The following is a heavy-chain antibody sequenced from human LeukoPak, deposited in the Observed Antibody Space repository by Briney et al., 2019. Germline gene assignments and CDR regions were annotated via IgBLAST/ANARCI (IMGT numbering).Heavy chain of an antibody. Sequence: TPSETLSLTCTVSGDSISSSSYYWGWIRQPPGKGLEWIGSTYYSGSAYYNPSLPSLESRVTISVDTSKNQFSLRLSSVTAADTAVYYCALVGNGYDRPYYYYGMDVWGQGTTVTVSS. D-gene: IGHD5-12*01. CDR2: TYYSGSA. V-gene: IGHV4-39*07. CDR3: ALVGNGYDRPYYYYGMDV. CDR1: GDSISSSSYY. J-gene: IGHJ6*02.